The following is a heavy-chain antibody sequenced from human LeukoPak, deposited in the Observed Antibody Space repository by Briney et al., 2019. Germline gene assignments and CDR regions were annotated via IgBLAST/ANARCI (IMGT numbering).Heavy chain of an antibody. Sequence: PGGSLRLSCAASGFTLSSYSMNWVRQAPGKGLEWVSSISSSSSYIYYADSVKGRFTISRDNAKNSLYLQMNSLRAEDTAVYYCARGLRSHGMDVWGQGTTVTVSS. CDR1: GFTLSSYS. CDR3: ARGLRSHGMDV. CDR2: ISSSSSYI. J-gene: IGHJ6*02. V-gene: IGHV3-21*01.